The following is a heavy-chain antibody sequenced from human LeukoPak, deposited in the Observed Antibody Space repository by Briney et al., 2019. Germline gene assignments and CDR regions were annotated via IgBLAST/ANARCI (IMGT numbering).Heavy chain of an antibody. V-gene: IGHV5-51*01. D-gene: IGHD5-24*01. Sequence: GESLKISCKGSGYSFTSYWIGWVRQMPGKGLEWMGIIYPGDSDTRYSPSFQGQVTISADKSISTAYLQWSSLKASDTAMYYCARLSFYVEMATKSPFFDYWGQGTLVTVSS. CDR2: IYPGDSDT. CDR3: ARLSFYVEMATKSPFFDY. CDR1: GYSFTSYW. J-gene: IGHJ4*02.